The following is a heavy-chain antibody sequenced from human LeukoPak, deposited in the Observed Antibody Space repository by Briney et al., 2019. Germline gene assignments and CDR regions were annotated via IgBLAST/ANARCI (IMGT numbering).Heavy chain of an antibody. V-gene: IGHV4-31*11. CDR1: GGSISSGGYY. Sequence: SETLSLTCAVSGGSISSGGYYWSWIRQHPGKGLEWIGYIYYSGSTYYNPSLKSRVTTSVDTSKNQFSLKLSSVTAADTAVYYCARDRKPNYCGGDCYSSWYFDLWGRGTLVTVSS. CDR2: IYYSGST. J-gene: IGHJ2*01. D-gene: IGHD2-21*02. CDR3: ARDRKPNYCGGDCYSSWYFDL.